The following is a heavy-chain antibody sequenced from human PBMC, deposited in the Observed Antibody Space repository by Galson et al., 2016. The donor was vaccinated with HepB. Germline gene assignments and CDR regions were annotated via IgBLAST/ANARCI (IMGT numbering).Heavy chain of an antibody. V-gene: IGHV3-21*01. D-gene: IGHD5-18*01. J-gene: IGHJ4*02. Sequence: SLRLSCAASGFTFSTYNMNWVRQAPGKGLEWVSSISRGSGYIYYADSVKGRFTISRDNAKNSLYLQMNSLRAEDTAVYYCCVDTAMGYVFDYWGQGTLVTVSS. CDR2: ISRGSGYI. CDR3: CVDTAMGYVFDY. CDR1: GFTFSTYN.